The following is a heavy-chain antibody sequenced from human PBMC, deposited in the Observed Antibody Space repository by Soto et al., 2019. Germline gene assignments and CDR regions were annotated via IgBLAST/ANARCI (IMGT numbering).Heavy chain of an antibody. J-gene: IGHJ3*02. CDR1: GFTLSNYA. Sequence: EVQLLESGGDLVQPGGSLRLSCAASGFTLSNYAVNWVRQAPGKGLEWVSAINGGSSTTYYADSVKGRFTISRDNSRNTLYLQMNSLRAEDTAIYYCARVIMGAMVHAFEIWGQGTMVAVSS. CDR3: ARVIMGAMVHAFEI. D-gene: IGHD1-26*01. V-gene: IGHV3-23*01. CDR2: INGGSSTT.